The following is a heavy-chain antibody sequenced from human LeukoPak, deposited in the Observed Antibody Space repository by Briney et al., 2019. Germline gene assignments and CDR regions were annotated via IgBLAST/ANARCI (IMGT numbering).Heavy chain of an antibody. V-gene: IGHV3-64D*09. CDR2: ISSHGADT. CDR1: GFTFSAYA. CDR3: VRKSRAGYSLDY. Sequence: GGSLRLSCSASGFTFSAYAFRWVRQAPGKGLEYVSAISSHGADTYYADSLKGRFTISRDNSKSTLYLQMSSLRAEDTAVYYCVRKSRAGYSLDYWGQGTLVTVSS. D-gene: IGHD5-24*01. J-gene: IGHJ4*02.